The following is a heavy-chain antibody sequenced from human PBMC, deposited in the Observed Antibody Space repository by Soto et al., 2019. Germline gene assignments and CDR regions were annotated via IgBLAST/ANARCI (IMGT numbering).Heavy chain of an antibody. CDR1: GDTVTKYG. CDR3: ASATSIAVAGKET. V-gene: IGHV1-18*01. CDR2: ISFYNGHT. Sequence: QVQLVQSGGEVKKPGASVKVSCKASGDTVTKYGISWVRQAPGQGLEWLGWISFYNGHTNYALKFQDRIIFTTDTSTSTASMELRSLTSDDTAVYYCASATSIAVAGKETWGQGTLVTVSS. D-gene: IGHD6-19*01. J-gene: IGHJ4*02.